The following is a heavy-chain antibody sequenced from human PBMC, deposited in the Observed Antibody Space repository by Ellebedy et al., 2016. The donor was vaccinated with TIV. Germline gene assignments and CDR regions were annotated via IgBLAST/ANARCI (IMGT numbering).Heavy chain of an antibody. V-gene: IGHV3-7*01. J-gene: IGHJ4*02. CDR2: IMPDGSAS. CDR3: ARDWATGQQPVFDV. D-gene: IGHD6-13*01. CDR1: GFTFSSYG. Sequence: GGSLRLXXAASGFTFSSYGMHWVRQAPGGGLEWVAMIMPDGSASYYLDSVRGRFTLSRDNDQNSMYLQMNSLRVEDTAVYYCARDWATGQQPVFDVWGQGSLVIVSS.